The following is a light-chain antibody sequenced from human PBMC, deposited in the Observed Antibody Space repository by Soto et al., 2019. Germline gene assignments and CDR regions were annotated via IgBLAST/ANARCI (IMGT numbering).Light chain of an antibody. CDR1: RSDIGSYNN. Sequence: QSVLTQPASVSGSPGQSITISCTGTRSDIGSYNNVAWYQKHPGKAPRVMIFGVTKRPSGLSNRFFGSKSGSTDSLTISGLQAEDEADYFCFSYAGSSIWVFGGGTKLIVL. CDR2: GVT. CDR3: FSYAGSSIWV. J-gene: IGLJ3*02. V-gene: IGLV2-23*02.